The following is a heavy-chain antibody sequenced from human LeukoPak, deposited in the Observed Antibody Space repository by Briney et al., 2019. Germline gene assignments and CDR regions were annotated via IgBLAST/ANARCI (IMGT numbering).Heavy chain of an antibody. CDR1: GFIFTNYF. V-gene: IGHV3-7*01. D-gene: IGHD3-3*01. Sequence: GGSLRLSCAASGFIFTNYFMSWVRQAPGKGLEWVASTKHDGSEKYYVDSVRGGFTISRYNTMNSLYLQMSSLRAEDTAVYYCAKDRGWRTSGYYLYYFEYWGQGTMVTYSS. J-gene: IGHJ4*02. CDR3: AKDRGWRTSGYYLYYFEY. CDR2: TKHDGSEK.